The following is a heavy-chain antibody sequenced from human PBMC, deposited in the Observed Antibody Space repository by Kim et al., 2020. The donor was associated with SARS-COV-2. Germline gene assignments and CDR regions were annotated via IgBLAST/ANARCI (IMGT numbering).Heavy chain of an antibody. V-gene: IGHV5-10-1*01. Sequence: GESLKISCKGSGYSFTSYWISWVRQMPGKGLEWMGRIDPSDSYTNYSPSFQGHVTISADKSISTAYLQWSSLKASDTAMYYCARHWYYYGSGRSPAVDDYWGQGTLVTVSS. CDR2: IDPSDSYT. J-gene: IGHJ4*02. CDR1: GYSFTSYW. CDR3: ARHWYYYGSGRSPAVDDY. D-gene: IGHD3-10*01.